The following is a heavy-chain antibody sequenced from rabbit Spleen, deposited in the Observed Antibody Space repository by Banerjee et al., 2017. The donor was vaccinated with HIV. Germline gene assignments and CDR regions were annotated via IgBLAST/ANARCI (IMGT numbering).Heavy chain of an antibody. CDR3: ARDLVAVIGWNFNL. J-gene: IGHJ4*01. D-gene: IGHD1-1*01. V-gene: IGHV1S45*01. Sequence: QEQLVESGGGLVQPEGSLTLTCKASGFTISSSYWICWVRQAPGKGLEWIGCIFTASGNTYYASWAKGRFTSSKTSSNTVTLQMTSLTAADTATYFCARDLVAVIGWNFNLWGPGTLVTVS. CDR2: IFTASGNT. CDR1: GFTISSSYW.